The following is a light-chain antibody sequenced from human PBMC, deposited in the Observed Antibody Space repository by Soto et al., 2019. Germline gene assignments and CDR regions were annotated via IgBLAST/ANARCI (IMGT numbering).Light chain of an antibody. J-gene: IGLJ2*01. V-gene: IGLV2-8*01. CDR2: EVS. CDR1: ISDIGTYYY. CDR3: SSYAGTKTLV. Sequence: QSALTQPPSASESPGQSVTISCTGTISDIGTYYYVSWYQQHPGKAPKLIIYEVSERPSGVPDRFSGSKSGNTASLTVSGLQAEDEAHYYCSSYAGTKTLVFGGGTKLTVL.